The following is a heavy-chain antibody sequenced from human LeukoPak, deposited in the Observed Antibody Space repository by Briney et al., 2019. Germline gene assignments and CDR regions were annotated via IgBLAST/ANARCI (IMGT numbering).Heavy chain of an antibody. J-gene: IGHJ5*02. D-gene: IGHD3-22*01. CDR3: ARDLTMIVVAGWFDP. Sequence: ASVKVSCKASGYTFTSYGISWVRQAPGQGLEWMGWISAYNGNTNYAQKLQGRVTMTTDTSTSTAYMELRSLRSDDTAVYYCARDLTMIVVAGWFDPWGQGTLVTVSS. CDR2: ISAYNGNT. V-gene: IGHV1-18*01. CDR1: GYTFTSYG.